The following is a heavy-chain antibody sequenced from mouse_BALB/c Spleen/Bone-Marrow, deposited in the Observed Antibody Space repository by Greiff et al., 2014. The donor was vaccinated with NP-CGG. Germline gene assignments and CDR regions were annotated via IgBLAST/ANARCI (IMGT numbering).Heavy chain of an antibody. CDR1: GYSITSGYS. CDR2: IHYSGST. J-gene: IGHJ3*01. CDR3: ARREGNHAAWFAY. V-gene: IGHV3-1*02. D-gene: IGHD2-1*01. Sequence: EVQRVESGPDLVKPSQSLSLTCTVTGYSITSGYSWPWIRQFPGNKLEWMGYIHYSGSTNYNPSLKSRISITRDTSKNQFFLQLNSVTTEDTATYYCARREGNHAAWFAYWGQGTLVTVSA.